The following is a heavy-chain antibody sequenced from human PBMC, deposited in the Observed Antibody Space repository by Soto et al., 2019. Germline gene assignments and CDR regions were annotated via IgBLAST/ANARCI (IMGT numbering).Heavy chain of an antibody. CDR1: GFTFSSYS. D-gene: IGHD3-9*01. CDR3: ARGLSPNTYYDILTGLDY. J-gene: IGHJ4*02. V-gene: IGHV3-21*01. CDR2: ISSSSSYI. Sequence: GGSLRLSCAASGFTFSSYSMNWVRQAPGKGLEWVSSISSSSSYIYYADSVKGRFTISRDNAKNSLYLQMNSLRAEDTAVYYCARGLSPNTYYDILTGLDYWGQGTLVTVSS.